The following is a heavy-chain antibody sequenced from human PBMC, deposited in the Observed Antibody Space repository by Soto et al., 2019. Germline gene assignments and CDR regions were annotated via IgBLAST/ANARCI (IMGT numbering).Heavy chain of an antibody. Sequence: ETLSLSCPVSGASISSSSYYWGWIRQPPGKGLEWIGSIYYSGSTYYNPSLKSRVTISVDTSKNQFSLKLSSVTAADTAVYYCARIRVSFLSSGMDVWGQGTKVTVYS. D-gene: IGHD1-26*01. CDR3: ARIRVSFLSSGMDV. V-gene: IGHV4-39*01. J-gene: IGHJ6*02. CDR2: IYYSGST. CDR1: GASISSSSYY.